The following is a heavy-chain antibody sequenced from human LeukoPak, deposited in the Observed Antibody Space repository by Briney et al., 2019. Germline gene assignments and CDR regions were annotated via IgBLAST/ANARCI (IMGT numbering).Heavy chain of an antibody. CDR3: ARESLYGDYSYFDY. D-gene: IGHD4-17*01. CDR1: GASISSYSC. Sequence: SETLSLTCAVSGASISSYSCWSWIRQPAGKGLEWIGRVFTSGSTNYNPSLKSRVTISVDTSKNQFSLKLSSVTAADTAVYYCARESLYGDYSYFDYWGQGTLVTVSS. CDR2: VFTSGST. J-gene: IGHJ4*02. V-gene: IGHV4-4*07.